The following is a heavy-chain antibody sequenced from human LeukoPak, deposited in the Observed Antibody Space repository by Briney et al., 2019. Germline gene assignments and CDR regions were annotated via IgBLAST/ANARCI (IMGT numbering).Heavy chain of an antibody. D-gene: IGHD3-3*01. CDR1: GGTFSSYA. CDR3: AREVRDFWSGPSHHYMDV. J-gene: IGHJ6*03. CDR2: IVPLFGTT. Sequence: SVKVSCKASGGTFSSYAISWVRQAPGQGLEWMGGIVPLFGTTNYAQKFQGRVTFSADESASTAYMEVSSLRSEDTAIYYCAREVRDFWSGPSHHYMDVWGKGTMVTVSS. V-gene: IGHV1-69*13.